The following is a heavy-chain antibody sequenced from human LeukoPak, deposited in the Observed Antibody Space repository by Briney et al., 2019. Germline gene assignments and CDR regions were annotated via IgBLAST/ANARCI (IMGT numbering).Heavy chain of an antibody. Sequence: GVLRLSCAASGFTFHHYSMHWVRQPPGKGLEWVSLISWDGGITYYADSVRGRFTISRDNSKNSLSLEMNSLRTEDTALYYCAKDSNTGGYSFGSWGQGTLVTVTS. CDR2: ISWDGGIT. D-gene: IGHD5-12*01. V-gene: IGHV3-43*01. J-gene: IGHJ4*02. CDR1: GFTFHHYS. CDR3: AKDSNTGGYSFGS.